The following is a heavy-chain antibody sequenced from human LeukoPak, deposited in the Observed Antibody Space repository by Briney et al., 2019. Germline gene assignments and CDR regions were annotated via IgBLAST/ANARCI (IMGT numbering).Heavy chain of an antibody. CDR1: GHTFTGYY. V-gene: IGHV1-2*02. CDR2: INGNSGGT. J-gene: IGHJ5*02. D-gene: IGHD3-16*01. CDR3: ARDFGYHTKYNWFDP. Sequence: ASVKVSCKTSGHTFTGYYMHWVRQAPGQGLEWMGWINGNSGGTNYAQKFQGRVTMTRDTSISTAYMELSRLTSDDTAVYYCARDFGYHTKYNWFDPWGQGTLVTVSS.